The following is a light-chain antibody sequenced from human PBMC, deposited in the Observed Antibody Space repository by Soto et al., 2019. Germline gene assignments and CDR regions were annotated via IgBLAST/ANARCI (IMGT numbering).Light chain of an antibody. CDR1: QSVSSSY. Sequence: EIVLTQSPGTLSLSPGERATLSCMASQSVSSSYLAWYQQKPGQAPRLLIYGASSRATGIPDRFSGSGSGTDFTLTICRLEPADFAVYYCQQYDGSLGLTFGGGTKVEIK. J-gene: IGKJ4*01. CDR2: GAS. CDR3: QQYDGSLGLT. V-gene: IGKV3-20*01.